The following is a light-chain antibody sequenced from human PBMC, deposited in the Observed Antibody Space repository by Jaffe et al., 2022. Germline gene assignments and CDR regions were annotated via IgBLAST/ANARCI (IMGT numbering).Light chain of an antibody. CDR2: AAS. CDR1: QGISSY. Sequence: AIRMTQSPSSLSASTGDRVTITCRASQGISSYLAWYQQKPGKAPKLLIYAASTLQSGVPSRFSGSGSGTDFTLTISCLQSEDFATYSCQHLNSYPITFGQGTRLEIK. V-gene: IGKV1-8*01. CDR3: QHLNSYPIT. J-gene: IGKJ5*01.